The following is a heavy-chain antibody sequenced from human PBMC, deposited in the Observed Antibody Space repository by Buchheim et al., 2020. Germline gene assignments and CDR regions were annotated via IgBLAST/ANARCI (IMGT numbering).Heavy chain of an antibody. J-gene: IGHJ4*02. CDR1: GFTFSNAW. Sequence: EVQVVESGGGLVKPGGSLRLSCAASGFTFSNAWMSWVRQAPGKGLEWVGRFVSQTDGGATNYAAPVRGRFTVSRDDSKTTLYLQMDGLKTEDTAVYYCAAGVGMSDFDYWGQGTL. CDR3: AAGVGMSDFDY. V-gene: IGHV3-15*04. CDR2: FVSQTDGGAT.